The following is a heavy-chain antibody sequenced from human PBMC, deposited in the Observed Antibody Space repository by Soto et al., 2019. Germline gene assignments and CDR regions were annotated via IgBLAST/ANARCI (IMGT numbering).Heavy chain of an antibody. V-gene: IGHV1-69*13. CDR2: IIPFFKAT. CDR1: GGTFSSHA. J-gene: IGHJ6*02. Sequence: SVKVSCKVSGGTFSSHAISWVRQAPGQGLEWMGGIIPFFKATSFAQKFQGGVTITADDSTSTAYMDLYSLGSEDTAVYYCARDVPLNYYDGTFSYYAMDVWGQGTTVTVSS. CDR3: ARDVPLNYYDGTFSYYAMDV. D-gene: IGHD3-16*01.